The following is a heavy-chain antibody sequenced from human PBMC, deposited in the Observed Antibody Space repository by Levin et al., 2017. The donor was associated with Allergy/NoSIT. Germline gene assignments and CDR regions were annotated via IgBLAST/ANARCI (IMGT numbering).Heavy chain of an antibody. J-gene: IGHJ4*02. Sequence: VASVKVSCKASGGTFSSYAISWVRQAPGQGLEWMGGIIPIFGTANYAQKFQGRVTITADKSTSTAYMELSSLRSEDTAVYYCATDDPLYGGKGDYWGQGTLVTVSS. CDR3: ATDDPLYGGKGDY. CDR2: IIPIFGTA. V-gene: IGHV1-69*06. D-gene: IGHD4-23*01. CDR1: GGTFSSYA.